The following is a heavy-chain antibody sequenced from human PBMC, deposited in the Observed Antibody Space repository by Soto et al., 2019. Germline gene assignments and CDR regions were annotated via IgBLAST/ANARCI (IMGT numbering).Heavy chain of an antibody. J-gene: IGHJ3*02. CDR1: GGSFSGYY. Sequence: QVQLQQWGAGLLKPSETLSLTCAVYGGSFSGYYWSWIRQPPGKGLEWIGEINHSGSTNYNPSLKSRVTISVDTSKNLFSLKLSSVTAADTAVYYCARRTTVTTSPRDAFDIWGQGTMVTVSS. CDR2: INHSGST. V-gene: IGHV4-34*01. CDR3: ARRTTVTTSPRDAFDI. D-gene: IGHD4-17*01.